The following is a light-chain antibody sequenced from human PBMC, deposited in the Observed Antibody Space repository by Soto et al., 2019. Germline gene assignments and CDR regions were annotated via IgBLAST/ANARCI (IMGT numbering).Light chain of an antibody. V-gene: IGKV3-20*01. CDR1: QSVSSNY. J-gene: IGKJ1*01. CDR2: GAS. CDR3: QHYVSSPWT. Sequence: EIVLTQSPGTLSLSPGERATRSCRASQSVSSNYLAWYHQKPGQAPRLLIYGASSRATGIPDRFSGSGSGTDFTLTISRREPEDFAVYYCQHYVSSPWTFGQGTKVEIK.